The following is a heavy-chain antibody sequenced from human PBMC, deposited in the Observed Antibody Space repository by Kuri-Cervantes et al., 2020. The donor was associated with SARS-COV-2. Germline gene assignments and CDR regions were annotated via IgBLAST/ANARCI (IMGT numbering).Heavy chain of an antibody. V-gene: IGHV3-30*18. Sequence: GESLKISCAASGFTFSSYGMHWVRQAPGKGPEWVAVISHDGKNKKCIASGKGRFTISGDNSQNTLYLHMKSLRSEDTAMYYCAKDRVGVQDFWGQGTLVTVSS. CDR2: ISHDGKNK. D-gene: IGHD2-21*01. J-gene: IGHJ4*02. CDR3: AKDRVGVQDF. CDR1: GFTFSSYG.